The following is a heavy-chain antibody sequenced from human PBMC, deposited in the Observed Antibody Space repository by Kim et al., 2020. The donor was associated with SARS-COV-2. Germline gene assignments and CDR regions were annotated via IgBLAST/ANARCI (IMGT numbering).Heavy chain of an antibody. CDR2: ITNSGSNT. CDR1: GFTFSNYY. V-gene: IGHV3-11*01. J-gene: IGHJ4*01. D-gene: IGHD3-16*02. CDR3: ARAGYDYVCGCYPFDY. Sequence: GGSLRLSCAASGFTFSNYYMSWIRQAPGKGLEWVSDITNSGSNTYYADSVKGRFTISRDNSKNTLYLQMNSLRAEDTAVYYCARAGYDYVCGCYPFDY.